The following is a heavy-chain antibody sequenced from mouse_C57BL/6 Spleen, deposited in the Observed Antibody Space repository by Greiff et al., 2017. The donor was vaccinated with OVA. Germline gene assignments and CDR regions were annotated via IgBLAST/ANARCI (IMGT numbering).Heavy chain of an antibody. CDR3: AREDDYVYYAMDY. Sequence: EVHLVESGPGLVKPSQSLSLTCSVTGYSITSGYYWNWIRQFPGNKLEWMGYISYDGSNNYNPSLKNRISITRDTSTNQFFLKLNSVTTEDTATYYCAREDDYVYYAMDYWGQGTSVTVSS. D-gene: IGHD2-4*01. V-gene: IGHV3-6*01. CDR2: ISYDGSN. CDR1: GYSITSGYY. J-gene: IGHJ4*01.